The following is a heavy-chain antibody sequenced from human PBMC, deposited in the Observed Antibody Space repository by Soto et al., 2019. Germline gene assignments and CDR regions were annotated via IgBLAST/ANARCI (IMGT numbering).Heavy chain of an antibody. Sequence: PSQTLSLTCAIAGASISSNSAAWNWIWQSPARGLEWLGRTYYRSKWYNDYAVYVKSRITIDADTSKNQFSLQLNSVTPEDTAVYYCARGLPRPENFDFWGQGTLVTVSS. V-gene: IGHV6-1*01. CDR2: TYYRSKWYN. D-gene: IGHD3-16*01. CDR1: GASISSNSAA. CDR3: ARGLPRPENFDF. J-gene: IGHJ4*02.